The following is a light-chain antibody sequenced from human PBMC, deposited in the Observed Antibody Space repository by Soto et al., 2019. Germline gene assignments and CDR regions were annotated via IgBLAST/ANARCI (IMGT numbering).Light chain of an antibody. Sequence: EMVLTQSPGTLSLSPGERATLSCRASRSVTSNYLGWYQQKPGQAPRLLIYGASSRATGIPDRFSGSGTGTDFTLTVSRLEHEDFALYYCKQYASLPFTFGQGTKLEI. CDR3: KQYASLPFT. CDR2: GAS. CDR1: RSVTSNY. V-gene: IGKV3-20*01. J-gene: IGKJ2*01.